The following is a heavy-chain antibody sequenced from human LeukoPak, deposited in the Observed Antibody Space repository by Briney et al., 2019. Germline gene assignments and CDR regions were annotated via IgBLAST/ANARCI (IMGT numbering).Heavy chain of an antibody. V-gene: IGHV6-1*01. CDR3: AATYYYDSSGYYSFDY. CDR2: TYYRSKWYN. D-gene: IGHD3-22*01. J-gene: IGHJ4*02. CDR1: GDSVSSNSAA. Sequence: SQTLSLTCAISGDSVSSNSAAWNWIRQSPSRGLEWLGRTYYRSKWYNDYAVSVKSRITINPDTSKNQFSLQLNSVTPEDTAVYDCAATYYYDSSGYYSFDYWGQGTPVTVSS.